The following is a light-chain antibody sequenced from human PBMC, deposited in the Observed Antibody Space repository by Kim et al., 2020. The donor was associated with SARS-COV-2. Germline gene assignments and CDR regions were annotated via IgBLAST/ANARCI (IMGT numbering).Light chain of an antibody. Sequence: GQSVTISCTRTSSDVGGYNYVPWYQQHPGKAPKRMIYDVSKRPSGVPDRFSGSKSGNTASLTISGLQAEDEADYYCCSYAGSYTWVFGGGTQLTVL. J-gene: IGLJ3*02. CDR2: DVS. CDR3: CSYAGSYTWV. CDR1: SSDVGGYNY. V-gene: IGLV2-11*01.